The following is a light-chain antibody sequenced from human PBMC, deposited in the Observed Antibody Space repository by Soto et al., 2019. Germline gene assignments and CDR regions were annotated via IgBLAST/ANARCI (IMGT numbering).Light chain of an antibody. J-gene: IGKJ1*01. CDR3: QQYNNWPRT. Sequence: EIVMTQSPSTLSVSPGERVTLSCRASQSVSTRLAWYQQKPGQAPRLLIYGASTRATGIPARFSGSGSETEFTLTISSLQSEDFALYYCQQYNNWPRTFGQGTKVDIK. CDR1: QSVSTR. CDR2: GAS. V-gene: IGKV3-15*01.